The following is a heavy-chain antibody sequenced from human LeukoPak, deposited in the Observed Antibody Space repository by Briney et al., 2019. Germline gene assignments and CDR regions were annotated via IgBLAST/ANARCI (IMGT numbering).Heavy chain of an antibody. CDR2: ISYDGSNK. J-gene: IGHJ6*02. CDR3: AKETDYDFWSQGYGMDV. D-gene: IGHD3-3*01. V-gene: IGHV3-30*18. Sequence: GGSLRLSCAASGFTFSSYGMHWVRQAPGKGLEWVAVISYDGSNKYYADSVKGRFTISRDNSKNTLYLQMNSLRVEDTAVYYCAKETDYDFWSQGYGMDVWGQGTTVTVSS. CDR1: GFTFSSYG.